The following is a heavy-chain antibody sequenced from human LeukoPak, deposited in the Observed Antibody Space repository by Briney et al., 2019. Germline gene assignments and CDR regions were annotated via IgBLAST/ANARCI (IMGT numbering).Heavy chain of an antibody. J-gene: IGHJ4*02. CDR3: ARDLVGAHPFDY. D-gene: IGHD1-26*01. CDR1: GFTFSSYA. V-gene: IGHV3-30-3*01. CDR2: ISYDGSNK. Sequence: GGSLRLSCAASGFTFSSYAMHWVRQAPGKGLEWVAVISYDGSNKYYADSVKGRFTISRDNSKNTLYLQMNSLRAEDTAVYYCARDLVGAHPFDYWGQGTLVTVSS.